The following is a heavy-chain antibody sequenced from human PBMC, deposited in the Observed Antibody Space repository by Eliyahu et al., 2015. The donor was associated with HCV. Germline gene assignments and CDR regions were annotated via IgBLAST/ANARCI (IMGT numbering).Heavy chain of an antibody. J-gene: IGHJ1*01. V-gene: IGHV3-30*18. Sequence: QVQLVESGGGVVQPGRSLRLSCAASGXXFSXYGMHWVRQAPGKGLEWVAVISYDGSNKYYADSVKGRFTISRDNSKNTLYLQMNSLRAEDTAVYYCAKDPRGSGWYGYFQHWGQGTLVTVSS. CDR3: AKDPRGSGWYGYFQH. D-gene: IGHD6-19*01. CDR1: GXXFSXYG. CDR2: ISYDGSNK.